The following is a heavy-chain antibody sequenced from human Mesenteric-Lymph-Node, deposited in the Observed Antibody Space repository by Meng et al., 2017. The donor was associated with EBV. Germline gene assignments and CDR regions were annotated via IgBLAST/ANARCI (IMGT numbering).Heavy chain of an antibody. J-gene: IGHJ4*02. CDR1: GGSISSTSYY. Sequence: QRQLQESGPVLVKPSETLSLTCTVSGGSISSTSYYWGWIRQPPGKGLEWIGSIYYSGSTHYNPSLKSRVTISIDTSKNQFSLKLSSVTAADTAVYYCARDDYGDYISLFWGQGTLVTASS. D-gene: IGHD4-17*01. CDR2: IYYSGST. V-gene: IGHV4-39*07. CDR3: ARDDYGDYISLF.